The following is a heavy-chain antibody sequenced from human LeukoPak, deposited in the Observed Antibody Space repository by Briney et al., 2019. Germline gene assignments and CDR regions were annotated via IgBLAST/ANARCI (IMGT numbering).Heavy chain of an antibody. D-gene: IGHD4-23*01. CDR1: GVTFSSYA. CDR3: AKALYGGFNY. J-gene: IGHJ4*02. CDR2: ISGNAGST. Sequence: SLRLSCAASGVTFSSYAMSWVRQAPGKGLELVSAISGNAGSTYYTDSVKGRFTVSRDNSKNTLYLQMNSLRAEDTAVYYCAKALYGGFNYWGQGTLVTVSS. V-gene: IGHV3-23*01.